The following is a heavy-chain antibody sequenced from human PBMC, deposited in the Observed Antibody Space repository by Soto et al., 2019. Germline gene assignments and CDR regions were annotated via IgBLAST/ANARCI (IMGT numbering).Heavy chain of an antibody. Sequence: SETLSLTCTVSVDSFSSYFWSWIRQPPGKGLEWIGHISNTGSTSYNPSLKSRVTISEDTSKNQFSLKLSAVTAADTAVYYCARGLRWNDYWGQGTLVTVSS. D-gene: IGHD1-1*01. V-gene: IGHV4-59*01. J-gene: IGHJ4*02. CDR2: ISNTGST. CDR1: VDSFSSYF. CDR3: ARGLRWNDY.